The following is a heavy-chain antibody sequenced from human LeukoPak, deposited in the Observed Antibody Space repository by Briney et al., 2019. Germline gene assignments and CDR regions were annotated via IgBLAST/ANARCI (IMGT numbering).Heavy chain of an antibody. J-gene: IGHJ4*02. CDR2: ISGSGGST. D-gene: IGHD5-12*01. Sequence: GGSLRLSCAASGFTFRSYAMSWVRQAPGKGLEWVSAISGSGGSTYYADSVKGRFTISRDNSKNTLYLQMNSLRAEDTAVYYCAKDHRGPAVSINFDYWGQGTLVTVSS. V-gene: IGHV3-23*01. CDR3: AKDHRGPAVSINFDY. CDR1: GFTFRSYA.